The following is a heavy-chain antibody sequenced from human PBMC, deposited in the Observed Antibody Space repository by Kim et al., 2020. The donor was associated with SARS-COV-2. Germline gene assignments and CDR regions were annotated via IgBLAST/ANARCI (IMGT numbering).Heavy chain of an antibody. Sequence: GGSLRLSCAASGFTFDDYAMHWVRQAPGKGLEWVSGVSWNSGSIGDADSVKGRFTISRDNAKNSLYLQMNSLRAEDTALYYCARLKRGGSSSYDAFDIWGQGTMVTVSS. D-gene: IGHD6-13*01. CDR3: ARLKRGGSSSYDAFDI. CDR1: GFTFDDYA. CDR2: VSWNSGSI. V-gene: IGHV3-9*01. J-gene: IGHJ3*02.